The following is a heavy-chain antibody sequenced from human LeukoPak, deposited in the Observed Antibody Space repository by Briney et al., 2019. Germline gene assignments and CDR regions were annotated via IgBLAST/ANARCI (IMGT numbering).Heavy chain of an antibody. CDR1: GFNFVDYA. Sequence: PGRSLRLSCAASGFNFVDYAMHWVRQVPGKGLEWVSGISYNSGTIVYADSVKGRFTISRDNARNSLYLQMNSLRAEDTAVYYCARARGVVQLWLHPQPDAFDIWGQGTMVTVSS. CDR3: ARARGVVQLWLHPQPDAFDI. J-gene: IGHJ3*02. V-gene: IGHV3-9*01. CDR2: ISYNSGTI. D-gene: IGHD5-18*01.